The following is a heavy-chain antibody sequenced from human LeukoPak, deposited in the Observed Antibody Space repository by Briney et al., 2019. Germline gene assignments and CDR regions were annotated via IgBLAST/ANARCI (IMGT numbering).Heavy chain of an antibody. Sequence: GGSLRLSCAASGFTVSSNYMSWVRQAPGKGLEWVSSISSSSSYIYYADSVKGRFTISRDNAKNSLYLQMNSLRAEDTAVYYCARDCSSTSCVSETNYYHGMDVWGQGTTVTVSS. V-gene: IGHV3-21*01. D-gene: IGHD2-2*01. J-gene: IGHJ6*02. CDR1: GFTVSSNY. CDR2: ISSSSSYI. CDR3: ARDCSSTSCVSETNYYHGMDV.